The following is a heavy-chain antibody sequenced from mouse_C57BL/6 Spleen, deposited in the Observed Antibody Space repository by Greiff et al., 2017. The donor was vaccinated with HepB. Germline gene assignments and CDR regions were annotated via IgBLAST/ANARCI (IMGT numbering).Heavy chain of an antibody. J-gene: IGHJ4*01. Sequence: VQLQQPGAELVKPGASVKLSCKASGYTFTSYWMQWVKQRPGQGLEWIGEIDPSDSYTNYNQKFKGKATLTVDTSSSTAYMQLSSLTSEDSAVYYCARRTVAAMDYWGQGTSVTVSS. D-gene: IGHD1-1*01. CDR1: GYTFTSYW. V-gene: IGHV1-50*01. CDR2: IDPSDSYT. CDR3: ARRTVAAMDY.